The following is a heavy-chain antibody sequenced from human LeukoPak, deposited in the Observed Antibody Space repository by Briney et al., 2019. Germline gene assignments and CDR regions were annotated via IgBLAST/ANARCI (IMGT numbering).Heavy chain of an antibody. CDR1: GFTFSTYS. Sequence: GGSLRLSCAASGFTFSTYSMNWVRQAPGKGLEWVSSIGGTGTSIYYADSVKGRFTISRDNPKNSLYLQMNSLRAEDTAVYYCAREVAEGFDYWGQGTLVTVSS. J-gene: IGHJ4*02. CDR3: AREVAEGFDY. V-gene: IGHV3-21*01. CDR2: IGGTGTSI.